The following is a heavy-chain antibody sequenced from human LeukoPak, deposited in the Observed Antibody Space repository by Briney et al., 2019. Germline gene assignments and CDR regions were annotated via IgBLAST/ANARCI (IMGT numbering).Heavy chain of an antibody. CDR1: GFTFSTYS. Sequence: GGSLRLSCAASGFTFSTYSMNWVRQAPGKGLEWVSSIGGTGTSIYYADSVKGRFTISRDNPKNSLYLQMNSLRAEDTAVYYCAREVAEGFDYWGQGTLVTVSS. J-gene: IGHJ4*02. CDR3: AREVAEGFDY. V-gene: IGHV3-21*01. CDR2: IGGTGTSI.